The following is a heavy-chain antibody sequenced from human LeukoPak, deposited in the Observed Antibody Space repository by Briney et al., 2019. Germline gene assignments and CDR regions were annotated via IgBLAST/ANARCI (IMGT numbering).Heavy chain of an antibody. CDR3: VKEEEQQLVRCFDY. Sequence: GKSLRLSCSASGFTFSSYAMHWVRQAPGKGLEYVSAISSNGGSTYYADSVKGRFTISRDNSKNTLYLQMSSLRAEDTAVYYCVKEEEQQLVRCFDYWGQGTLVTVSS. V-gene: IGHV3-64D*06. CDR1: GFTFSSYA. D-gene: IGHD6-13*01. CDR2: ISSNGGST. J-gene: IGHJ4*02.